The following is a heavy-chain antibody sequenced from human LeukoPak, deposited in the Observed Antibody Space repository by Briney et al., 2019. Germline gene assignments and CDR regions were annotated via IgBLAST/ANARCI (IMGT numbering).Heavy chain of an antibody. J-gene: IGHJ5*02. Sequence: SETLSLTCTVSGYSISSGYYWGWIRQPPGKGLEWIGSIYHSGSTYYNPSLKSRVTISVDTSKNQFSLKLSSVTAADTAVYYCARGRRYCSSTSCRSGQNWFDPWGQGTLVTVSS. CDR1: GYSISSGYY. CDR2: IYHSGST. D-gene: IGHD2-2*01. CDR3: ARGRRYCSSTSCRSGQNWFDP. V-gene: IGHV4-38-2*02.